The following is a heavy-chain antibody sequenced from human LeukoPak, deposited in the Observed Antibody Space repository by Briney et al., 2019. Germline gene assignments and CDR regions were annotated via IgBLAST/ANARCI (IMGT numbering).Heavy chain of an antibody. Sequence: SEALSLTCTVSGGSISSYYWNWIRQPPGKGLEWIGYIYYSGSTNYNPSLKSRVTISVDTSKNQFSLKLSSVTAADTAVYYCAREVGATADGAFDIWGQGTMVTVSS. J-gene: IGHJ3*02. CDR1: GGSISSYY. D-gene: IGHD1-26*01. V-gene: IGHV4-59*01. CDR3: AREVGATADGAFDI. CDR2: IYYSGST.